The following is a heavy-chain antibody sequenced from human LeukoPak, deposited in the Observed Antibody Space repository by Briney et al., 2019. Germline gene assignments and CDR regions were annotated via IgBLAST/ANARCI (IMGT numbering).Heavy chain of an antibody. J-gene: IGHJ4*02. Sequence: SETLSLTCSVSGGSLSGFYWSWIRQPPGKGLEWIGYIYYSGRTNYNPSLKSRVTLSVDTSKNQFSLKLSSVTAADTAVYYCARDQEYSGSYYRYFDFWGQGALVTVSS. CDR3: ARDQEYSGSYYRYFDF. CDR1: GGSLSGFY. D-gene: IGHD1-26*01. V-gene: IGHV4-59*01. CDR2: IYYSGRT.